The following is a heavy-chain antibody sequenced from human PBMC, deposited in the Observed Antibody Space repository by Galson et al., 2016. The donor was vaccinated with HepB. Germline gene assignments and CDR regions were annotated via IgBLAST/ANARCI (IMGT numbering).Heavy chain of an antibody. CDR2: IDPSDSYT. CDR3: ARHSRIRFWEWVLEG. D-gene: IGHD3-3*01. CDR1: GYSFTSYW. V-gene: IGHV5-10-1*01. Sequence: QSGAEVKKPGESLRISCKGSGYSFTSYWITWVRQMPGKGLEWMGKIDPSDSYTNYSPSFQGHVTISADKSISTAYLQWSSLKASDTAMYYCARHSRIRFWEWVLEGWGQGTLVTVSS. J-gene: IGHJ4*02.